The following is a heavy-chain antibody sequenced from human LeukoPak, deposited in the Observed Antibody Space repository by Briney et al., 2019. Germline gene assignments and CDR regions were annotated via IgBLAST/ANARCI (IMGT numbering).Heavy chain of an antibody. CDR1: GFTFSSYH. D-gene: IGHD6-6*01. V-gene: IGHV3-21*01. Sequence: PGGSLRLSCEVSGFTFSSYHMNWVRQAPGKGLEWVSSIGSSGSYIYYADSLTGRFTISRDNAKNSLYLQMNSLRAEDTAVYYCARGGQLVDYWGQGTLVTVSS. CDR2: IGSSGSYI. CDR3: ARGGQLVDY. J-gene: IGHJ4*02.